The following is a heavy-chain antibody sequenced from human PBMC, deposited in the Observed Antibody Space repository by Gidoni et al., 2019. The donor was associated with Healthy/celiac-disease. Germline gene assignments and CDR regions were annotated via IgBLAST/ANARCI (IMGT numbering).Heavy chain of an antibody. D-gene: IGHD1-26*01. CDR3: AKSGSYFNYFDY. J-gene: IGHJ4*02. Sequence: EVQLVESGGGLVKPGGSLRPSCAASAFTFSSYSMNWVRQAPGKGLEWVSSISSSSSYIYYADSVKGRFTISRDNAKNSLYLQMNSLRAEDTAVYYCAKSGSYFNYFDYWGQGTLVTVSS. CDR1: AFTFSSYS. V-gene: IGHV3-21*01. CDR2: ISSSSSYI.